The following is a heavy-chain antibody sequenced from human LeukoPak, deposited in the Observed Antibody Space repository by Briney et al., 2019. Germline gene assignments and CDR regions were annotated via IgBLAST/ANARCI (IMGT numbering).Heavy chain of an antibody. V-gene: IGHV4-4*07. D-gene: IGHD3-22*01. J-gene: IGHJ4*02. CDR1: GGSISSYY. Sequence: PSETLSLTCTVSGGSISSYYWSWIRQPAGRGLEWIGRIYTSGSTNYNPSLKSRVTMSVDTSKNQFSLKLSSVTAADTAVYYCARSANYDSSGYYYLWGQGTLVTVSS. CDR3: ARSANYDSSGYYYL. CDR2: IYTSGST.